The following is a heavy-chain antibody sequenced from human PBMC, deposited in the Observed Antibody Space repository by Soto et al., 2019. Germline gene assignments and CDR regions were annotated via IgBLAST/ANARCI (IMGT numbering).Heavy chain of an antibody. V-gene: IGHV4-59*08. Sequence: PSETLSLTCTVSGGSISSSYWSWIRQPPGKGLEWIGYIFNSGITNYNPSLKSRVTISGDTSKNQFSLKLSSVTAADTAVYYCAKLPPDYGDEDYWGQGTLVTVSS. CDR3: AKLPPDYGDEDY. CDR1: GGSISSSY. D-gene: IGHD4-17*01. CDR2: IFNSGIT. J-gene: IGHJ4*02.